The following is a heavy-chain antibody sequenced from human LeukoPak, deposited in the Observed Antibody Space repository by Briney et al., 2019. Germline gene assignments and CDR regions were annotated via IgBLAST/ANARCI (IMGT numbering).Heavy chain of an antibody. Sequence: SETLSLTCTVSGGSISSYYWSWIRQPPGKGLEWIGYIHYRGSTNYNPSLKSRVTISVDTSKSQFSLKLSSLTAADTTVYYCARSVLGYSYGLHIDYWGQGTLVTVSS. V-gene: IGHV4-59*01. D-gene: IGHD5-18*01. J-gene: IGHJ4*02. CDR1: GGSISSYY. CDR2: IHYRGST. CDR3: ARSVLGYSYGLHIDY.